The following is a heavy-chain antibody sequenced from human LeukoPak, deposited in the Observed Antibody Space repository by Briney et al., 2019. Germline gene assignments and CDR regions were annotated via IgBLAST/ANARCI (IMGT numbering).Heavy chain of an antibody. J-gene: IGHJ4*02. CDR2: ISNNADTT. CDR3: VKGWVRGVMNY. Sequence: PGGSLGLSCSASGFTFTAYSMYWVRQAPGKGLEYVSAISNNADTTYYADSVKGRFTISRDNSKNTLYLQMSSLRAEDMAVYSCVKGWVRGVMNYWGQGTLVTVSS. CDR1: GFTFTAYS. D-gene: IGHD3-10*01. V-gene: IGHV3-64D*06.